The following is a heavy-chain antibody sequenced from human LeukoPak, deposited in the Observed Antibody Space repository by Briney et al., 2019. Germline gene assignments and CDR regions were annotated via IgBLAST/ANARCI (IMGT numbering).Heavy chain of an antibody. CDR1: GFTFSSYG. V-gene: IGHV3-30*02. CDR3: AKAQGYYDSSGYYFSFDY. D-gene: IGHD3-22*01. Sequence: GGSLRLSCAASGFTFSSYGMHWVRQAPGKGLEWVAFTRYDGSNKYYADSVKGRFTTSRDNSKNTLYLQMNSLRAEDTAVYYCAKAQGYYDSSGYYFSFDYWGQGTLVTVSS. CDR2: TRYDGSNK. J-gene: IGHJ4*02.